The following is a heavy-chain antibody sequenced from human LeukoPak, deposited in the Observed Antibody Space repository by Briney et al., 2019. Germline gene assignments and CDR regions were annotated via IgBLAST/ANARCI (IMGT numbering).Heavy chain of an antibody. CDR2: IYYSGST. D-gene: IGHD4-17*01. J-gene: IGHJ5*02. V-gene: IGHV4-59*08. Sequence: SETLSLTCTVSGGSISSYYWSWIRQPPGKGQEWRGYIYYSGSTNYNPSPKSRVTISVDTSKNQFSLKPSSVTAADTAVYYCARYYGDYSDNWFDPWGQGTLVTVSS. CDR1: GGSISSYY. CDR3: ARYYGDYSDNWFDP.